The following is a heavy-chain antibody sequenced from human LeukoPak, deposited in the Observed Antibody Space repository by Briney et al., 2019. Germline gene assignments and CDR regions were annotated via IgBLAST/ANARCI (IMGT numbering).Heavy chain of an antibody. CDR3: ARGATVTTMDYYYYYMDV. D-gene: IGHD4-17*01. J-gene: IGHJ6*03. V-gene: IGHV4-34*01. CDR1: GGSFSGYY. Sequence: SETLSLTCAVYGGSFSGYYWSWIRQPAGKGLEWIGEINHSGSTNYNPSLKSRVTISVDTSKNQFSLRLSSVTAADTAVYYCARGATVTTMDYYYYYMDVWGKGTTVTVSS. CDR2: INHSGST.